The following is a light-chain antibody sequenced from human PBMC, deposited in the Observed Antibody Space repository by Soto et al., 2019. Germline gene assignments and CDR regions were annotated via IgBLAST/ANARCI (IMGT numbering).Light chain of an antibody. CDR3: QQYYHWGLS. CDR2: ASS. V-gene: IGKV3D-15*01. J-gene: IGKJ4*01. Sequence: VMTQSPANLSVSPGERVTLFCSASQNVVTNVAWYQVKPAQAPRLLIYASSTRAPGIADTFSGSGSETQFSLTISSLQSADSAVYYCQQYYHWGLSFGGGTKVEVK. CDR1: QNVVTN.